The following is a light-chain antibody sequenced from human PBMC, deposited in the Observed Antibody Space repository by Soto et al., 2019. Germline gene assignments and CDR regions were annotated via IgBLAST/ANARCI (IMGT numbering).Light chain of an antibody. Sequence: EIVLTQYPGTLSLSPGERAALFSRGSQSVNSRYLAWYQQKAGQAPGLLIYGSSSRATGIPDRFSGSGSGTDFPLTISRLEPEDFAVYYCQQYGSTPRTFGQGTKVDI. J-gene: IGKJ1*01. CDR2: GSS. CDR3: QQYGSTPRT. CDR1: QSVNSRY. V-gene: IGKV3-20*01.